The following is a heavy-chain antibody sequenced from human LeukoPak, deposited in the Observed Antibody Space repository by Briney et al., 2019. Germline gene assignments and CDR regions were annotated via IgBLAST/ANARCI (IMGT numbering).Heavy chain of an antibody. V-gene: IGHV3-48*03. D-gene: IGHD3-9*01. J-gene: IGHJ4*02. CDR3: AKSRYYDILTGQTYYFDY. CDR1: GFTFSSYE. CDR2: ISSSGSTI. Sequence: GGSLRLSCAASGFTFSSYEMNWVRQAPGKGLEWVSYISSSGSTIYYADSVKGRFTISRDNAKNSLYLQMNSLRPEDTALYYCAKSRYYDILTGQTYYFDYWGQGTLVTVSS.